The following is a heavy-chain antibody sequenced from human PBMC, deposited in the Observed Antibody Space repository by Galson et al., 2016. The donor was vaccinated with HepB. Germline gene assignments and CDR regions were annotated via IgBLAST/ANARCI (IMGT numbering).Heavy chain of an antibody. CDR1: GFTFSNFA. CDR2: ISGSGGST. CDR3: AKGRVRCSGKRCSGVDYYSYGLDV. J-gene: IGHJ6*02. Sequence: SLRLSCAASGFTFSNFALNWVRQAPGKGLQWVSGISGSGGSTYYAGSVRGRFTISRDNSKSTVYLQMNSLRAEDTAVYYWAKGRVRCSGKRCSGVDYYSYGLDVWGQGTTVTVSS. D-gene: IGHD2-15*01. V-gene: IGHV3-23*01.